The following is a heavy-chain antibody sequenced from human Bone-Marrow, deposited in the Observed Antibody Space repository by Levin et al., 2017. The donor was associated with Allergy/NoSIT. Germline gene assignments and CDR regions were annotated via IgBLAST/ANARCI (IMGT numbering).Heavy chain of an antibody. CDR2: ISSDGSDT. Sequence: GGSLRLSCAASGFTFSSDWMHWVRQVPGKGPVWVARISSDGSDTLYADSVKGRFTISRDNAKNTLYLQMNSLRAEDTAVYYCARDPSVDHTIAFDYWGQGTLVTVSS. CDR3: ARDPSVDHTIAFDY. D-gene: IGHD3-10*01. J-gene: IGHJ4*02. V-gene: IGHV3-74*01. CDR1: GFTFSSDW.